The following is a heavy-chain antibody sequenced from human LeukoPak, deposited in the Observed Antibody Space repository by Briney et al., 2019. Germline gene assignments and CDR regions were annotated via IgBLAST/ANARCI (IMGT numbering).Heavy chain of an antibody. J-gene: IGHJ5*02. CDR3: ARVPHWDSSSWNHNWFDP. CDR1: GYTFTSYG. CDR2: ISAYNGNT. V-gene: IGHV1-18*01. Sequence: ASVKVSFKASGYTFTSYGISWVRQAPGQGLEWMGWISAYNGNTNYAQKLQGRVTMTTDTSTSTAYMELRSLRSDDTAVYYCARVPHWDSSSWNHNWFDPWGQGTLVTVSS. D-gene: IGHD6-13*01.